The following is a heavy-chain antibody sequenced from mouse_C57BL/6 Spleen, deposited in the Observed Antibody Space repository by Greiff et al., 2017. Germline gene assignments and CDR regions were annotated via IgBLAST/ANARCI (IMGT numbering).Heavy chain of an antibody. CDR2: ISSGCDYI. J-gene: IGHJ3*01. Sequence: EVPLVESGEGLVKPGGSLKLSCAASGFTFSSYAMSWVSQTPEKRLEWVAYISSGCDYIYYADTVKGRCTISRDNARHTLYLQMSRLKSEDTAMYYCTRDQFAYWGQGTLVTVSA. CDR1: GFTFSSYA. CDR3: TRDQFAY. V-gene: IGHV5-9-1*02.